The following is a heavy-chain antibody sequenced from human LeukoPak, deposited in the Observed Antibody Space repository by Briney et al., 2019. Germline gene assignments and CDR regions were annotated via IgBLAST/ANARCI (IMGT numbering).Heavy chain of an antibody. CDR2: INPNNGGT. J-gene: IGHJ4*02. Sequence: ASVEVSCKASGYNFAPNIHMVRQAPGKGHEFMGWINPNNGGTKYAQNFKGRVTMNRETSISTVYMKVSNLGSDDTAVYYCVISIQAAAIPAFDYWGQGTLVTVSS. D-gene: IGHD6-25*01. V-gene: IGHV1-2*02. CDR3: VISIQAAAIPAFDY. CDR1: GYNFAPN.